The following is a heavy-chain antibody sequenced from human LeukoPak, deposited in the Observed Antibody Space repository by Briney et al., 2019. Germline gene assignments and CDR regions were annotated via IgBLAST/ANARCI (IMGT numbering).Heavy chain of an antibody. CDR2: ISDIGSI. CDR1: GGSISSYY. CDR3: AGHHPRNTVDF. J-gene: IGHJ4*02. V-gene: IGHV4-59*08. D-gene: IGHD2/OR15-2a*01. Sequence: SETLSLTCAVSGGSISSYYWSWIRQPPGKGLEWIAYISDIGSINYNPSLKSRVTISLDTSKNQFSLKLSSVTAADTAVYYCAGHHPRNTVDFWGQGTLVTVSS.